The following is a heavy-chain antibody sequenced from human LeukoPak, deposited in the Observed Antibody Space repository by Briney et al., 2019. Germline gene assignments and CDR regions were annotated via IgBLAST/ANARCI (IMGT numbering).Heavy chain of an antibody. CDR3: ASSPYHRGYSYGFDY. D-gene: IGHD5-18*01. V-gene: IGHV1-2*02. J-gene: IGHJ4*02. Sequence: ASVKVSCKASGYTFTTYYIHWVRQAPGQGVVWMGWINPNSGGTNYAQKFQGRVTMTRDTSISTDYMELSRLRSDDTAVYYCASSPYHRGYSYGFDYWGQGTLVTVSS. CDR2: INPNSGGT. CDR1: GYTFTTYY.